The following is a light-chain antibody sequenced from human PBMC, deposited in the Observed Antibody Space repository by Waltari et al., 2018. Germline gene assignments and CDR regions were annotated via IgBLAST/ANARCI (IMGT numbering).Light chain of an antibody. J-gene: IGLJ1*01. Sequence: QSVLTQPPSVSEAPRQRVTISCSGSSSNIGNNAVNWYQQLPGKAPKLLIYYDVLLPSGVSDRFSGSKSGTSASLAISGLQSEDEADYYCAAWDDSLSGYVFGTGTKVTVL. V-gene: IGLV1-36*01. CDR1: SSNIGNNA. CDR3: AAWDDSLSGYV. CDR2: YDV.